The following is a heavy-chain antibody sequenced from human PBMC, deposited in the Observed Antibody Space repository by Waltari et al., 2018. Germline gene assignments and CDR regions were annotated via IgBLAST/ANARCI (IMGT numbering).Heavy chain of an antibody. Sequence: GQLLASGGGLVQPGGSLRLSCAASGFPITTSALTWVRQVPGKGLEGVAGISVSGRDTYYADSVRGRFTISRDNSRNTLYLQMNSLRADDTAVYYCAQWRVPYYLDYWGQGTLVTVSS. CDR1: GFPITTSA. CDR2: ISVSGRDT. D-gene: IGHD3-16*01. J-gene: IGHJ4*02. V-gene: IGHV3-23*01. CDR3: AQWRVPYYLDY.